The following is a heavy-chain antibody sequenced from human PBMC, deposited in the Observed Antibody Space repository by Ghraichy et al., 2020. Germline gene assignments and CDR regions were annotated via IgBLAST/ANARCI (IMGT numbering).Heavy chain of an antibody. J-gene: IGHJ4*02. Sequence: GESLNISCAVSGFDFSTYSMNWVRQAPGKGLEWISYISSRSNTVYYVDSVKGRFTISRDNAKKSLFLQMNSLRDEDTAVYYCARDRDDNWGTYRYTCNNWGQGTLVTVSS. V-gene: IGHV3-48*02. CDR2: ISSRSNTV. CDR3: ARDRDDNWGTYRYTCNN. CDR1: GFDFSTYS. D-gene: IGHD3-16*02.